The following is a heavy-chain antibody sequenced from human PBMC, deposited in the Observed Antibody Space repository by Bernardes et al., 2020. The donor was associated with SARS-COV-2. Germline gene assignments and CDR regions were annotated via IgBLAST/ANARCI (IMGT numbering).Heavy chain of an antibody. CDR1: GFTFSDYY. Sequence: GGSLRLSCAASGFTFSDYYMSWIRQAPGKGLEWVSYISSSSSYTNYADSVKGRFTISRDNAKNSLYLQMNSLRAEDTAVYYCAAQLGYSAFDIWGQGTMVTVSS. J-gene: IGHJ3*02. CDR3: AAQLGYSAFDI. V-gene: IGHV3-11*03. CDR2: ISSSSSYT. D-gene: IGHD5-18*01.